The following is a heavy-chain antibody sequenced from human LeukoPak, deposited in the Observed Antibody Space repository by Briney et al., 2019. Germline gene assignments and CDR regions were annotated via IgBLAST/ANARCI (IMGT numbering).Heavy chain of an antibody. J-gene: IGHJ4*02. V-gene: IGHV1-2*02. CDR3: ASSRESGSFDY. CDR2: INPNSGGT. D-gene: IGHD3-10*01. CDR1: AYTFTGYY. Sequence: GAAVKLSCNSSAYTFTGYYMHWERQAPGQGLEWMGWINPNSGGTNYAQKFQGRVTMTRDTSISTAYMELSRPRSDDTAVYYCASSRESGSFDYWGQGTLVTVSS.